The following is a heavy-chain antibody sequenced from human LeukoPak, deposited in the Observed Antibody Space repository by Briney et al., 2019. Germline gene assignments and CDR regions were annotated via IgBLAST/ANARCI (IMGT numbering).Heavy chain of an antibody. D-gene: IGHD4-17*01. CDR3: ARLGSGYGNYYYYGMDV. CDR1: GGSISSSSYY. CDR2: IYYSGST. V-gene: IGHV4-39*01. J-gene: IGHJ6*02. Sequence: SETLSLTCTVSGGSISSSSYYWGWIRQPPGKGLEWIGSIYYSGSTYYNPSLKSRVTISVDTSKNQFSLKLSSVTAADTAVYYCARLGSGYGNYYYYGMDVWGQGTTVTVSS.